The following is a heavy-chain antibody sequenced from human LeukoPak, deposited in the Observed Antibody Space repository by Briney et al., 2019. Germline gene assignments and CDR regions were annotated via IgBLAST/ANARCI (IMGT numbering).Heavy chain of an antibody. Sequence: SGPTLVNPTQTLTLTCTFSGFPLSTRGVGVGWIRQPPGKALEWLALIYWNDDKRYSPSLKSRLTITKDTSKNQVVLIITNMDPVDTATYYCAHSPTYNWNYEYAFDIWGQGTMVTVSS. CDR1: GFPLSTRGVG. CDR3: AHSPTYNWNYEYAFDI. J-gene: IGHJ3*02. V-gene: IGHV2-5*01. D-gene: IGHD1-7*01. CDR2: IYWNDDK.